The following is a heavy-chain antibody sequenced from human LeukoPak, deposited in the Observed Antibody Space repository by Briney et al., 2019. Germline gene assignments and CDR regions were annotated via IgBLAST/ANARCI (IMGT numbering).Heavy chain of an antibody. V-gene: IGHV3-30*02. Sequence: GGSLRLSCAASGFTFSSYGMHWVRQAPGKGLEWVAFIRYDGSNKYYADSVNGRFTISRDNSKNTLYLQMNSLRAEDTAVYYCAKDFTYSSGWYGQYNWFDPWGQGTLVTVSS. CDR1: GFTFSSYG. D-gene: IGHD6-19*01. CDR2: IRYDGSNK. J-gene: IGHJ5*02. CDR3: AKDFTYSSGWYGQYNWFDP.